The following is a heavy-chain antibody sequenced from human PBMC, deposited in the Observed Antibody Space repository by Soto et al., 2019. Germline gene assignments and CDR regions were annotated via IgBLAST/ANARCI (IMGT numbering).Heavy chain of an antibody. Sequence: QVQLVQSGDEVKKPGASVKVSCKASGYIFVNYGIAWVRQAPGQGLEWMGWISPYTGNTHSATKIQGRLTMTTDTSTSTACMDLGSLTSDDTAVYYCVMVDNYVTPTPQDVWGQGTTVTVSS. CDR1: GYIFVNYG. D-gene: IGHD3-16*01. J-gene: IGHJ6*02. V-gene: IGHV1-18*01. CDR2: ISPYTGNT. CDR3: VMVDNYVTPTPQDV.